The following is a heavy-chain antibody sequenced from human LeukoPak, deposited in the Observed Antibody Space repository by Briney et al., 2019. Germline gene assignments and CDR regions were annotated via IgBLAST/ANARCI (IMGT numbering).Heavy chain of an antibody. CDR1: GFTFSNYA. D-gene: IGHD2-21*02. CDR3: AKGRTTVVVTAIPN. J-gene: IGHJ4*02. CDR2: ISGSGGNT. Sequence: GGSLRLSCAASGFTFSNYAMNWVRQAPGKGLEWVAAISGSGGNTNHADSVKGRFTISRDNPKNTLYLQMNSLRAEDTAVYYCAKGRTTVVVTAIPNWGQGTLVTVSS. V-gene: IGHV3-23*01.